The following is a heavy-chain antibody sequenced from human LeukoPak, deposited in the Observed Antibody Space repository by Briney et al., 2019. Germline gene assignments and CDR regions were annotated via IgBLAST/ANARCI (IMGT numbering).Heavy chain of an antibody. Sequence: GGSLRLSCAASGFTLSTYWMNWVRQAPGKGLEWVANIRQDGSEKYYVDSVKGRFTISRDNAKNSLYLQMNSLRAEDTAVYYCAREGVAGGSGSNYYYYGVDVWGQGTTVTVSS. V-gene: IGHV3-7*01. D-gene: IGHD3-10*01. CDR3: AREGVAGGSGSNYYYYGVDV. CDR2: IRQDGSEK. CDR1: GFTLSTYW. J-gene: IGHJ6*02.